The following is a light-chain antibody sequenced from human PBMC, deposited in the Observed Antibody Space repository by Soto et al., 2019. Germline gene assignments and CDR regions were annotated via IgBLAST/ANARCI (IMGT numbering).Light chain of an antibody. Sequence: EIVMTQSPATLSVSPGERVTLSCRASQSVSRNLAWYQQKPGQAPRLLIYDASTRATGIPARFSGSGSGTEFTLTISSLQSEDCAVYSCQQYNNWPPITFGQGTRLEIK. V-gene: IGKV3-15*01. CDR1: QSVSRN. J-gene: IGKJ5*01. CDR2: DAS. CDR3: QQYNNWPPIT.